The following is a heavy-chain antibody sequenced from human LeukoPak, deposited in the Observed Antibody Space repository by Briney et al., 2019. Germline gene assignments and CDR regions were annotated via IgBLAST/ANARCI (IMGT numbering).Heavy chain of an antibody. Sequence: SENLSLTCTVSGGSISSGSYYWSWIRQPAGKGLEWIGRIYTSGSTNYNPSLKSRVTISVDTSKNQFSLKLSSVTAADTAVYYCARDPYNGYDAFDIWGQGTMVIVSS. D-gene: IGHD5-12*01. CDR3: ARDPYNGYDAFDI. V-gene: IGHV4-61*02. CDR2: IYTSGST. CDR1: GGSISSGSYY. J-gene: IGHJ3*02.